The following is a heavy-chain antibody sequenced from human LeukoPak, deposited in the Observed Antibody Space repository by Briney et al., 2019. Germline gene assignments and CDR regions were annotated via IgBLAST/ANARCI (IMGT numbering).Heavy chain of an antibody. CDR1: GFTFSDYA. J-gene: IGHJ4*02. CDR3: ARSVPDYTRFDY. Sequence: GGSLRLSCVGSGFTFSDYAMNWVRQAPGKGLEWVCTFKTNSDQVCYAESVRGRFTIFRVNSKNTVYLQMSSLRAEDTALYYCARSVPDYTRFDYWGQGALVTVSS. CDR2: FKTNSDQV. V-gene: IGHV3-23*01. D-gene: IGHD4-11*01.